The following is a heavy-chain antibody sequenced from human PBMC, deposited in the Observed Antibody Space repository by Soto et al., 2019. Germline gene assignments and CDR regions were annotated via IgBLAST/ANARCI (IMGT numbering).Heavy chain of an antibody. CDR2: IYSGGET. V-gene: IGHV3-66*01. CDR3: TRGGGVGPGSGYSDV. D-gene: IGHD3-10*01. J-gene: IGHJ4*02. CDR1: GFTVSSNY. Sequence: LRLSCAASGFTVSSNYMTWFRQAPGKEPDWVSVIYSGGETFYADSVKGRFTISRDDFKNMVFLEMNNLGAGDTAVFHCTRGGGVGPGSGYSDVWGQGTLVTVSS.